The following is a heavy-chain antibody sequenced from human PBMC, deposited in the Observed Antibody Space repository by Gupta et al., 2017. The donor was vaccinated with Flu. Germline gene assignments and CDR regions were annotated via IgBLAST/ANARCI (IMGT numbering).Heavy chain of an antibody. CDR2: ILRDGSDE. CDR1: GFTFSNYD. J-gene: IGHJ5*02. Sequence: QLHLEEFGGGVVQPGTSLRLSCVAAGFTFSNYDMHWVRQAPGKGPECVALILRDGSDEYYSNSVKGRFTISRDNSKSTFYLQMNSLRLEDTAVYFCAKGGGKMATPFDPWGRGTLVTGSS. CDR3: AKGGGKMATPFDP. D-gene: IGHD5-12*01. V-gene: IGHV3-30*18.